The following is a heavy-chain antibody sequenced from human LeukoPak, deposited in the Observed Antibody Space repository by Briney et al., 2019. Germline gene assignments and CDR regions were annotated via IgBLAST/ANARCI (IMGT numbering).Heavy chain of an antibody. CDR3: ARGSSSWYLVDY. J-gene: IGHJ4*02. CDR2: INHSGST. CDR1: GGSFSGYY. Sequence: PSETLSLTCAVYGGSFSGYYWSWIRQPPGKGLEWIGEINHSGSTNYNPSLKSRATISVDTSKNQFSLKLSSVTAADTAVYYCARGSSSWYLVDYWGQGTLVTVSS. D-gene: IGHD6-13*01. V-gene: IGHV4-34*01.